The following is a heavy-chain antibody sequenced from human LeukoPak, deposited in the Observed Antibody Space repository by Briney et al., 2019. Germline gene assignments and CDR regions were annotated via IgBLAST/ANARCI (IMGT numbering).Heavy chain of an antibody. CDR3: ARRGGDSGSYLDY. Sequence: PGGSLRLCCAASGFNLSAYGIHWVRQAPGQGLEWVAAIWYEGNKTFYADSVKGRFTISRENSKSTVDLEMNSLRVEDTAVYYCARRGGDSGSYLDYWGQGTQVTVSS. V-gene: IGHV3-33*01. CDR1: GFNLSAYG. CDR2: IWYEGNKT. D-gene: IGHD3-16*02. J-gene: IGHJ4*02.